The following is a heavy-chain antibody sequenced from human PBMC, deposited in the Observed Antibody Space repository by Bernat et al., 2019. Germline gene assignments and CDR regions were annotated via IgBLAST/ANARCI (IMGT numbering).Heavy chain of an antibody. CDR2: MNPNSGNT. Sequence: QVQLVQSGAEVKNPGASVKVSCKASGYTFTSYDINWVRQATGQGLEWMGWMNPNSGNTGYAQRFQGRVNMTRNTSISTAYMELSSLRSEDTAGYYCAVLGYCSSTSCYARAFDIRGQGTMVTVSS. D-gene: IGHD2-2*01. J-gene: IGHJ3*02. CDR3: AVLGYCSSTSCYARAFDI. V-gene: IGHV1-8*01. CDR1: GYTFTSYD.